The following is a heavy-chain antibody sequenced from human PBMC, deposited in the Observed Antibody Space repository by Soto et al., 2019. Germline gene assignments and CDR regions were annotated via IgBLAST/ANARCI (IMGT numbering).Heavy chain of an antibody. D-gene: IGHD2-8*01. J-gene: IGHJ1*01. CDR3: AKDSPVGVPLMRDLHD. V-gene: IGHV3-23*01. CDR1: GFTFSSYG. Sequence: EVQLLESGGGLVQPGGSLRLSCAASGFTFSSYGMSWVRQAPGKGLEWVSVISVSGGSTYYADSVKGRFTLSRDNSKNTVYLQMNSLRAEDTAVYYCAKDSPVGVPLMRDLHDWGQGTLVTVSS. CDR2: ISVSGGST.